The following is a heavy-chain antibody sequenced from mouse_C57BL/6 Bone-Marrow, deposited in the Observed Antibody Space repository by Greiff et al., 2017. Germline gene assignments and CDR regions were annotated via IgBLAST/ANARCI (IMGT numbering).Heavy chain of an antibody. V-gene: IGHV1-69*01. CDR2: IDPSDSYT. D-gene: IGHD2-3*01. Sequence: VQLQQPGASVKLSCKASGYTFTSYWMHWVKQRPGQGLEWIGEIDPSDSYTNYNQKFKGKSTLTVDKSSSTAYMQLSSLTSEDSAVYYCARSYDGYLTFAYWGQGTLVTVSA. CDR1: GYTFTSYW. J-gene: IGHJ3*01. CDR3: ARSYDGYLTFAY.